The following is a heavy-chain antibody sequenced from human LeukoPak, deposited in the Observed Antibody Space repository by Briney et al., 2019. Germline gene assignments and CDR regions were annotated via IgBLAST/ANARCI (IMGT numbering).Heavy chain of an antibody. D-gene: IGHD1-26*01. Sequence: AGGSLRLSCVASGFTFSSYAMAWVRQAPGKGLEWVSAISGSGVTTHNAGSVKGRLSISRDNSKNTLYLQMNSLRAEDTALYYCAKKVVVGATSPYSDFQDWGQGTLVTVSS. CDR2: ISGSGVTT. V-gene: IGHV3-23*01. J-gene: IGHJ1*01. CDR3: AKKVVVGATSPYSDFQD. CDR1: GFTFSSYA.